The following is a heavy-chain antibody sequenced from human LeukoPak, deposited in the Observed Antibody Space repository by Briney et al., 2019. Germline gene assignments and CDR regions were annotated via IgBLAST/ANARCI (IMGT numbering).Heavy chain of an antibody. CDR2: IYSGGST. D-gene: IGHD6-6*01. CDR1: GFTLSSNY. CDR3: ARDWDSSSSGLGDWFDP. Sequence: GGSLRLSCAASGFTLSSNYMSWVRQAPGKGLEWVSVIYSGGSTYYADSVKGRFTISRDNSKNTLYLQMNSLRAEDTAVYYCARDWDSSSSGLGDWFDPWGQGTLVTVSS. V-gene: IGHV3-66*01. J-gene: IGHJ5*02.